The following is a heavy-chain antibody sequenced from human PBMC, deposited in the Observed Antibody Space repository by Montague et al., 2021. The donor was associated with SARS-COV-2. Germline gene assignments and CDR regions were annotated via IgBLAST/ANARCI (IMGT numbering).Heavy chain of an antibody. D-gene: IGHD2-2*01. Sequence: SETLSLTCTVSGGSVSGTSYYWAWIRQPPGKGLEWIVNINHSGNTFYNLSLKSRVTISVDTSKNEVSLKLNSVTAADTAVYYCARQGGPAGKHWFDPWGQGTLVTVSS. V-gene: IGHV4-39*01. CDR3: ARQGGPAGKHWFDP. CDR2: INHSGNT. CDR1: GGSVSGTSYY. J-gene: IGHJ5*02.